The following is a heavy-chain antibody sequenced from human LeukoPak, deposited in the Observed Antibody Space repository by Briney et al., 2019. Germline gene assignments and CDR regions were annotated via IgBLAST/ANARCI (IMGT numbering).Heavy chain of an antibody. CDR3: ARLLGESTIYDL. V-gene: IGHV3-7*01. Sequence: PGGSLRLSCAGSGFTLNRYWTSWVRQAAGKGLEWVTSIKQNGNEKHYVDSVKGRFIISRDNAENSVSLQMNSLRDEDTAIYYCARLLGESTIYDLWGQGTLVTVSS. D-gene: IGHD3-16*01. J-gene: IGHJ5*02. CDR2: IKQNGNEK. CDR1: GFTLNRYW.